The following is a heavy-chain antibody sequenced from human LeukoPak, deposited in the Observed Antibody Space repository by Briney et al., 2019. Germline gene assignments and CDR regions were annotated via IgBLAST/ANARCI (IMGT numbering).Heavy chain of an antibody. CDR2: INPNSGGT. CDR3: ARGFTIFGVVSALDY. V-gene: IGHV1-2*02. Sequence: ASVKVSCKASGYTFTGYYMHWVRQAPGQGLEWMGWINPNSGGTNYAQKLQGRVTMTTDTSTSTAYMELRSLRSDDTAVYYCARGFTIFGVVSALDYWGQGTLVTVSS. CDR1: GYTFTGYY. D-gene: IGHD3-3*01. J-gene: IGHJ4*02.